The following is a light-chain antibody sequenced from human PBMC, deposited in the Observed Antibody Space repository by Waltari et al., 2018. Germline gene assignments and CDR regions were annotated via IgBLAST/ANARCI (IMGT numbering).Light chain of an antibody. V-gene: IGLV8-61*01. J-gene: IGLJ3*02. Sequence: QTIVTQEASLSVSPGGTVTVTCGLSSGSVSETNFPSWYQQAPGQPPRARIYYVTSRCCGCPARFSGSIVGNKAALTITGAQADDESDYYGALCVHAGGMWVFGGGTRLSVL. CDR3: ALCVHAGGMWV. CDR2: YVT. CDR1: SGSVSETNF.